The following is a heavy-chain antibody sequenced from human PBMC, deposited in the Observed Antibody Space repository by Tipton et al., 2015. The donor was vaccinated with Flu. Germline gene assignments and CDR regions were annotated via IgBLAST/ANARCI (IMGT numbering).Heavy chain of an antibody. D-gene: IGHD4-11*01. Sequence: QLVQSGGGLIQPGGSLRLSCAASGFTVGSNYMSWVRQAPGKGLEWVAVLWDDGTNTYYEHSVRGRFTISRDNSNNTLYLQMTSLRGEDTAVYYCAGEWDAVTTVFRCFDVWGRGTLVTVSS. CDR2: LWDDGTNT. CDR3: AGEWDAVTTVFRCFDV. V-gene: IGHV3-33*08. CDR1: GFTVGSNY. J-gene: IGHJ2*01.